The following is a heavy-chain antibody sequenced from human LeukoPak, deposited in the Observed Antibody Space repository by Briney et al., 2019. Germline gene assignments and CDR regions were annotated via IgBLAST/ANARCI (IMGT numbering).Heavy chain of an antibody. D-gene: IGHD5-18*01. J-gene: IGHJ6*03. CDR3: ARTTEGGYTYGYFYYYYMDV. Sequence: GGSLRLSCAASGFTFSRYGMHWVRQAPGKGLEWVAVISYDGSSKNNADSVKGRFTISRDNSKNTLYLQMNSLRAEDTAVYYCARTTEGGYTYGYFYYYYMDVWGKGTTVTISS. CDR1: GFTFSRYG. V-gene: IGHV3-30*03. CDR2: ISYDGSSK.